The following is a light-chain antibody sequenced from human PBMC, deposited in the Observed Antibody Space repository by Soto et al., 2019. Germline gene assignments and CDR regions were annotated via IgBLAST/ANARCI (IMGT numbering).Light chain of an antibody. CDR1: QSISSY. V-gene: IGKV1-39*01. CDR3: QQSYSTPRT. CDR2: AAS. J-gene: IGKJ3*01. Sequence: DIQMTQSPSSLSASVGDRVTITCRASQSISSYLNWYQQKPGKAPKLLIYAASSLQSEVPSRFSGSGSGTDFTLTISSLQPEDFSTYYCQQSYSTPRTFGPGTKVDSK.